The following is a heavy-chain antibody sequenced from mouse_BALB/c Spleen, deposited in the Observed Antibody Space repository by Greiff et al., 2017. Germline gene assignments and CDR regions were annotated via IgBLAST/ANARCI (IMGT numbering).Heavy chain of an antibody. CDR3: ARGGSSPDYAMDY. CDR1: GFNIKDTY. CDR2: IDPANGNT. D-gene: IGHD1-1*01. J-gene: IGHJ4*01. Sequence: VQLKQSGAELVKPGASVKLSCTASGFNIKDTYMHWVKQRPEQGLEWIGRIDPANGNTKYDPKFQGKATITADTSSNTAYLQLSSLTSEDTAVYYCARGGSSPDYAMDYWGQGTSVTVSS. V-gene: IGHV14-3*02.